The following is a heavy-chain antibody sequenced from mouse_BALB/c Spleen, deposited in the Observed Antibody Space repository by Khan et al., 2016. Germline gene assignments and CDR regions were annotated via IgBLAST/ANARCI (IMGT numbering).Heavy chain of an antibody. Sequence: EVQLQESGPDLVKPSQSLSLTCTVAGYSITRGYTWHWIRQFPGNGLEWMGYIHYSGTTDYNPSLKSRISITRDTSKHRFFLPLNSVTTDDTATYYCATSDYRYDYAVDYLGQGTSVTVAS. CDR2: IHYSGTT. CDR1: GYSITRGYT. V-gene: IGHV3-1*02. CDR3: ATSDYRYDYAVDY. D-gene: IGHD2-14*01. J-gene: IGHJ4*01.